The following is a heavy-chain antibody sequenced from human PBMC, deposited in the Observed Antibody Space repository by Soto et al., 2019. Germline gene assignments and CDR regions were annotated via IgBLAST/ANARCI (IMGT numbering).Heavy chain of an antibody. CDR1: CGSISSSSYY. D-gene: IGHD3-10*01. CDR3: ATLWGQD. V-gene: IGHV4-39*02. Sequence: QLQLQESGPGLVKPSETLSLTCTVSCGSISSSSYYWGWIRQPPGKGLEWIGRVYYCGSTYYNPCLKRRVTISVDTSKNHFSLKLSSVTAADTAVYYCATLWGQDWGQGTLVTVSS. J-gene: IGHJ4*02. CDR2: VYYCGST.